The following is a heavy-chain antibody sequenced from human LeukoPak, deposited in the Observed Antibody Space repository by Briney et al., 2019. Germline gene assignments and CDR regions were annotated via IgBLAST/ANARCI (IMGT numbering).Heavy chain of an antibody. CDR2: ISSSRTYI. CDR1: GFTLGNYN. D-gene: IGHD3-22*01. V-gene: IGHV3-21*01. Sequence: GXXRLSCAASGFTLGNYNMNWVRQAPEKGLEWVSSISSSRTYIYYAGSVKGRFTISRDNVQNSLYLQINSLRAEDTALYYCARNPPGAYYDSSGHYPAPFDYWGQGTLVTVSS. J-gene: IGHJ4*02. CDR3: ARNPPGAYYDSSGHYPAPFDY.